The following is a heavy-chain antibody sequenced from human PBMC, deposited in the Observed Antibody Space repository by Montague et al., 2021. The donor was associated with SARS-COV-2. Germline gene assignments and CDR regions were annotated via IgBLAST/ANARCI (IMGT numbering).Heavy chain of an antibody. V-gene: IGHV4-34*01. Sequence: SETLSLTCAVYGGSFSGYYWTWIRQSPRKGPEWIGKINHSGSTNYNPSLKSRVTISVDTSKNQFSLKLSSVTAADTAVYYCACGEITTRGLIYYYGMDVWGQGTTVTVSS. D-gene: IGHD4-11*01. CDR1: GGSFSGYY. CDR2: INHSGST. J-gene: IGHJ6*02. CDR3: ACGEITTRGLIYYYGMDV.